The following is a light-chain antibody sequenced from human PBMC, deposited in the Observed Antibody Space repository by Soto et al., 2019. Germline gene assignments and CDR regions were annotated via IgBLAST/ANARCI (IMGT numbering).Light chain of an antibody. J-gene: IGKJ4*01. V-gene: IGKV1-5*03. CDR3: QQYKSYPLT. CDR2: KAS. Sequence: DIQMTQSPSTLSASVGDRVTITCRASQSISSWLAWYQRKPGKAPNLLIYKASTLESGVPSRFSGSGSGTEFTLTISSVQPDDFATYYCQQYKSYPLTFGGGTKVDIK. CDR1: QSISSW.